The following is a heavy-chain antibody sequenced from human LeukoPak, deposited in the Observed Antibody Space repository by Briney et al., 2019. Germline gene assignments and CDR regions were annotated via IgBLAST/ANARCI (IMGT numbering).Heavy chain of an antibody. Sequence: GGSLRLSCAASGFTFSSYGMHWVRQAPGKGLEWVAVISYGGSNKYYADSVKGRFTISRDNSKNTLYLQMNSLRAEDTAVYYCAKLPGIAVAGTLFDYWGQGTLVTVSS. J-gene: IGHJ4*02. CDR2: ISYGGSNK. CDR3: AKLPGIAVAGTLFDY. V-gene: IGHV3-30*18. D-gene: IGHD6-19*01. CDR1: GFTFSSYG.